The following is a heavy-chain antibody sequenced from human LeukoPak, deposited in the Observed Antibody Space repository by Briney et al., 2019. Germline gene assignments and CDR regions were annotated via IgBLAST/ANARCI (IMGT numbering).Heavy chain of an antibody. CDR3: ARLGTQGNDY. D-gene: IGHD3-10*01. J-gene: IGHJ4*02. Sequence: GGSLRLSCAASGFTFSSYAMSWVRQAPGKGLEWVSAISGSGGSTYYADSVKGRFTISRDNAKNSLYLQMNSLRAEDTAVYYCARLGTQGNDYWGQGTLVTVSS. CDR1: GFTFSSYA. V-gene: IGHV3-23*01. CDR2: ISGSGGST.